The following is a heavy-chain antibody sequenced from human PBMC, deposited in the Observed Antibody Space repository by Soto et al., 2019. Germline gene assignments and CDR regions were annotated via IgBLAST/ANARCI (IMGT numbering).Heavy chain of an antibody. CDR3: ARGEPVIPAPSDY. CDR2: ISSSSSYI. J-gene: IGHJ4*02. Sequence: GGSLRLSCAASGFTFSSYSMNWVRQAPGKGLEWVSSISSSSSYIYYADSVKGRFTISRDNAKNSLYLQMNSLRAEDTAVYYCARGEPVIPAPSDYWGQGTLVTVSS. V-gene: IGHV3-21*01. D-gene: IGHD1-26*01. CDR1: GFTFSSYS.